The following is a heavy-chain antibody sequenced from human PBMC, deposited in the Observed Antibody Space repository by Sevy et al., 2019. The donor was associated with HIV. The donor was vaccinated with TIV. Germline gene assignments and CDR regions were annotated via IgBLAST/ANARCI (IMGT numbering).Heavy chain of an antibody. Sequence: SETLSLTCTVSGGSISSYYWSWIRQPAGKGLEWIGRIYTSGRTNYNPSLKRRVTMSVDTSKNQFSLRLSCVTAADTAVYYCAGAVSYSSSYYFDYWGQGTLVTVSS. J-gene: IGHJ4*02. CDR1: GGSISSYY. CDR2: IYTSGRT. D-gene: IGHD6-19*01. V-gene: IGHV4-4*07. CDR3: AGAVSYSSSYYFDY.